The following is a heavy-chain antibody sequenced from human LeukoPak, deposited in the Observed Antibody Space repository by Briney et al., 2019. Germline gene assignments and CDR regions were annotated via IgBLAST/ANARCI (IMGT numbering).Heavy chain of an antibody. V-gene: IGHV3-74*01. CDR2: INTGGSST. J-gene: IGHJ6*02. D-gene: IGHD4-17*01. CDR3: ARALHLYGDYGEDYYYGMDV. CDR1: GFTFSNYW. Sequence: GGSLRLSCAASGFTFSNYWMHWVRQVPGKGLVWVSRINTGGSSTTYADSVKGRFTISRDNAKNTLYLQMNSLRAEDTAVYYCARALHLYGDYGEDYYYGMDVWGQGTTVTVSS.